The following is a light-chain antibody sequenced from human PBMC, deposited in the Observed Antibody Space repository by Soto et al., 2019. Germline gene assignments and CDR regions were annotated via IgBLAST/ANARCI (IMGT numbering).Light chain of an antibody. CDR1: SSDVGGYNY. J-gene: IGLJ1*01. V-gene: IGLV2-8*01. Sequence: QSVLTQPPSASGSPGQSVTISCTGTSSDVGGYNYVSWYQQHPGKAPKLMIYEVSKRPSGVSDRFSGSKSGTSASLAISGLQSEDEADYYCAAWDDSLNGYYVFGTGTKVTVL. CDR2: EVS. CDR3: AAWDDSLNGYYV.